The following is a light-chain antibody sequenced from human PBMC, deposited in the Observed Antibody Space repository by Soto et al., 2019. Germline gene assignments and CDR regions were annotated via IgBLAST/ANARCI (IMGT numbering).Light chain of an antibody. V-gene: IGLV2-14*03. CDR2: DVS. CDR1: SSDVGAYTF. Sequence: QSALTQPASVSGSPGQSITISCTGTSSDVGAYTFVSWYQQHPDKVPKLMIFDVSRRPSGVSDRFSGSKSGNTASLTISGLQPEDEADYYCSSYTSSSTTVFGSGTKLTVL. J-gene: IGLJ1*01. CDR3: SSYTSSSTTV.